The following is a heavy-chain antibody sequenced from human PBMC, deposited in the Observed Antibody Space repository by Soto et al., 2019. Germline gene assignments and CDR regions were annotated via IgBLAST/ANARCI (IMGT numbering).Heavy chain of an antibody. Sequence: GASVKVSCKASGYTFTSYYMHWVRQAPGQGLEWMGIINPSGGSTSYAQKFQGRVTMTRDTSTSTVYMELSSLRSEDTAVYYCARSVITGTTYYYGMDVWGQGTTVTVSS. D-gene: IGHD1-7*01. CDR3: ARSVITGTTYYYGMDV. J-gene: IGHJ6*02. CDR1: GYTFTSYY. V-gene: IGHV1-46*01. CDR2: INPSGGST.